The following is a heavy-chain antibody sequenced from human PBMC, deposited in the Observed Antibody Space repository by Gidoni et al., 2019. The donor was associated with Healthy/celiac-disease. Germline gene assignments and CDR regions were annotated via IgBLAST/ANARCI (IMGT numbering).Heavy chain of an antibody. CDR2: IYYSGST. V-gene: IGHV4-59*01. J-gene: IGHJ4*02. CDR3: ARVVKGVGATTSSAPYYFDY. Sequence: QVQLQESGPGLVKPSETLSLTCTVSGGSISSYYWSWIRQPPGKGLEWIGYIYYSGSTNYNPSLKSRVTISVDTSKNQFSLKLSSVTAADTAVYYCARVVKGVGATTSSAPYYFDYWGQGTLVTVSS. D-gene: IGHD1-26*01. CDR1: GGSISSYY.